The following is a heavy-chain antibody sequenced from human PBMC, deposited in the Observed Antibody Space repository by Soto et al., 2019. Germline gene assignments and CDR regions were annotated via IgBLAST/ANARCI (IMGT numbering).Heavy chain of an antibody. CDR3: AKAYSGPFDV. CDR1: GFTFSSYD. J-gene: IGHJ3*01. D-gene: IGHD1-26*01. Sequence: QVQLVESGGGVVQPGRSLRLSCAASGFTFSSYDIHWVRQAPGKGLEWVALISYDGSRKYYADSVKGLFTISRDNSKNTLYLQVNSLRAEDTAAYYCAKAYSGPFDVWGQGTMVTVSS. V-gene: IGHV3-30*18. CDR2: ISYDGSRK.